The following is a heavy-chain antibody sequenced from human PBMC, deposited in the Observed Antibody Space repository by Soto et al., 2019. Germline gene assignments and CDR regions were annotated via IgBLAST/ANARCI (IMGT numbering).Heavy chain of an antibody. CDR1: GFSLTTYA. J-gene: IGHJ3*01. CDR3: AKVWFGESDGFDV. V-gene: IGHV3-23*01. D-gene: IGHD3-10*01. Sequence: EVQLLESGGGLVQRGGSLRLSCTVSGFSLTTYAISWVRQAPGKGLEWVSEVSASGRSTTYADSVKGRFTTSKDTSKNTMSLQMNSLRVDDTAVYYCAKVWFGESDGFDVWGRGTMVRVSS. CDR2: VSASGRST.